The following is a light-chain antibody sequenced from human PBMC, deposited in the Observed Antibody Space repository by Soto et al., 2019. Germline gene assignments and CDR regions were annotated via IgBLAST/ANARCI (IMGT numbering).Light chain of an antibody. V-gene: IGLV2-14*01. CDR3: TSYTTTSTYV. CDR1: SRDVGGYDY. Sequence: QSVLTQPASVSASPGQSITISCTGTSRDVGGYDYVSWYQQYPGKAPKFMIYEVTNRPSGVSHRFSGSKSGNTDSLTISGLQAEDEADYYCTSYTTTSTYVFGTGTKVTVL. CDR2: EVT. J-gene: IGLJ1*01.